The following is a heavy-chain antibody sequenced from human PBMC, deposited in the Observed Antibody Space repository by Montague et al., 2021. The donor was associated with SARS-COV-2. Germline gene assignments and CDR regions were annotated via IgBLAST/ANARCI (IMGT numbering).Heavy chain of an antibody. CDR3: ARGQVTIFGALIMLPAAGALDI. Sequence: SETLSLTCAVYDGSFSGYYWSWIRQPPGKGLEWIGEINHSGSTNYNPSLKSRVTISVDTSKNQFSLKLNSVSAADTAVYYCARGQVTIFGALIMLPAAGALDIWGQGTMVTVSS. CDR2: INHSGST. CDR1: DGSFSGYY. D-gene: IGHD3-3*01. J-gene: IGHJ3*02. V-gene: IGHV4-34*01.